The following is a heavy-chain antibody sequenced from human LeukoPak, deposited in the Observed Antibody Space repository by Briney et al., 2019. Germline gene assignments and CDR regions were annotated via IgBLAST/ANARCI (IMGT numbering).Heavy chain of an antibody. J-gene: IGHJ6*02. CDR3: AKRTSDSSSWYNYYYYGMDV. CDR1: GFTFSSYA. Sequence: PGGSLRLSCAASGFTFSSYAMSWVRQAPGKGLEWVSAISGSGGSTYYADSVKGRFTISRDNSKNTLYLQMNSQRAEDTAVYYCAKRTSDSSSWYNYYYYGMDVWGQGTTVTVSS. CDR2: ISGSGGST. D-gene: IGHD6-13*01. V-gene: IGHV3-23*01.